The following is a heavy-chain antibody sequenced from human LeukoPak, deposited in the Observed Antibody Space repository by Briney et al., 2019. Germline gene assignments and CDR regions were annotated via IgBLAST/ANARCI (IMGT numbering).Heavy chain of an antibody. V-gene: IGHV1-18*01. CDR2: ISAYNGNT. CDR3: ARTDSGSYPGYFQH. D-gene: IGHD1-26*01. Sequence: ASVTVSCTASGYTFTSYGISWVRQAPGQGLEWMGWISAYNGNTNYAQKLQGRVTMTTDTSTSTAYMELRSLRSDDTAVYYCARTDSGSYPGYFQHWGQGTLVTVSS. J-gene: IGHJ1*01. CDR1: GYTFTSYG.